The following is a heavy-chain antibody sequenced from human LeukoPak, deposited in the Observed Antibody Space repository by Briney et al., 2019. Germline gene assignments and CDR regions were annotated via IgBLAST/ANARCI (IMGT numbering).Heavy chain of an antibody. J-gene: IGHJ4*02. CDR2: IIPIFGTA. D-gene: IGHD6-13*01. CDR3: AREIPAAAAREADY. CDR1: GGTFSSYA. V-gene: IGHV1-69*13. Sequence: SVKVSCKASGGTFSSYAISWVRQAPGQGLEWMGGIIPIFGTANYAQKFQGRVTITADESTSTAYMELSSLRSEDTAVYYCAREIPAAAAREADYWGQGTLVTVSS.